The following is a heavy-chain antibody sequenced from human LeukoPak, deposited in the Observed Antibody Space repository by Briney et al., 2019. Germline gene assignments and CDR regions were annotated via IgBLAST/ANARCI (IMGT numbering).Heavy chain of an antibody. Sequence: SETLSLTCAVYGGSFSGYYWSWIRQPPGKGLEWIGEINHSGSTNYNPSLKSRVTISVDTSKNQFSLKLSSVTAADTAAYYCAGGGGGYGYNSYYFDYWGQGTLVTVSS. CDR2: INHSGST. CDR1: GGSFSGYY. J-gene: IGHJ4*02. CDR3: AGGGGGYGYNSYYFDY. V-gene: IGHV4-34*01. D-gene: IGHD5-24*01.